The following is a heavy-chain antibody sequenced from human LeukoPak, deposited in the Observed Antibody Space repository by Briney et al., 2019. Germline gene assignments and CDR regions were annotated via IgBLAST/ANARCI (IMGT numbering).Heavy chain of an antibody. CDR1: GGSISSYY. CDR3: ASNYYYDSSGYYSEYFQH. V-gene: IGHV4-4*07. J-gene: IGHJ1*01. Sequence: SETLSLTCTVSGGSISSYYWSWIRQPAGKGLEWIGRIYTSGSTNSNPSLKSRVTMSVDTSKNQFSLKLSSVTAADTAVYYCASNYYYDSSGYYSEYFQHWGQGTLVTVSS. D-gene: IGHD3-22*01. CDR2: IYTSGST.